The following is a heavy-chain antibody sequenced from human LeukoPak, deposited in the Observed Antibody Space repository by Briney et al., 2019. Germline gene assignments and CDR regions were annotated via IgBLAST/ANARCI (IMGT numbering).Heavy chain of an antibody. D-gene: IGHD3-22*01. V-gene: IGHV3-21*01. J-gene: IGHJ4*02. CDR2: ISNSSSYI. CDR1: GFTFSSYS. Sequence: PGGSLRLSCAASGFTFSSYSMNWVRQAPGKGLEWVSSISNSSSYIYYADSVKGRFTISRDNAKNSLYLQMNSLRAEDTAVYYCAREAGYYDSSGYVAHWGQGTLVTVSS. CDR3: AREAGYYDSSGYVAH.